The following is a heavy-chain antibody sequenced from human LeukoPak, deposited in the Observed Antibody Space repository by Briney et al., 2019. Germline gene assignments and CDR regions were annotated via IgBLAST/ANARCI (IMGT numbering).Heavy chain of an antibody. CDR2: IYDSGTT. J-gene: IGHJ4*02. CDR1: RGSIRTYY. D-gene: IGHD1-1*01. CDR3: ARAWATDYFDY. Sequence: SETLSLTCTVSRGSIRTYYWSWIRQSPGKGLEWIGYIYDSGTTKYNPSLKSRVTISVDTSKNQFSLKLSSVTAADTAMYYCARAWATDYFDYWGQGTLVTVSS. V-gene: IGHV4-59*01.